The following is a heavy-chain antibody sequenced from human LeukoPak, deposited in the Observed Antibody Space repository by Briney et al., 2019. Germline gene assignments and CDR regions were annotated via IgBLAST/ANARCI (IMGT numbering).Heavy chain of an antibody. CDR1: GGSISSSSYY. D-gene: IGHD3-3*01. V-gene: IGHV4-39*07. CDR2: IYCSGST. J-gene: IGHJ4*02. CDR3: ARGNDFWSGYSFDY. Sequence: PSETLSLTCTVSGGSISSSSYYWGWIRQPPGKGLEWTGSIYCSGSTYYNPSLKSRVTISVDTSKNQFSLKLSSVTAADTAVYYCARGNDFWSGYSFDYWGQGTLVTVSS.